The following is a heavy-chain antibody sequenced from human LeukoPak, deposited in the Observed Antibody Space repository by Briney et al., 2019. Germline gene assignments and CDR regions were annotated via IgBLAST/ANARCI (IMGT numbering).Heavy chain of an antibody. Sequence: GGSLRLSCAASGITFSSYSMNWVRQAPGKGLEWVSCISSSSSYIYYADSVKGRFTISGDNAKNSLYLQMNSLRAEDTAVYYCAGLAYYYDSSGYPEFDYWGQGNLVTVSS. CDR1: GITFSSYS. V-gene: IGHV3-21*01. CDR2: ISSSSSYI. CDR3: AGLAYYYDSSGYPEFDY. J-gene: IGHJ4*02. D-gene: IGHD3-22*01.